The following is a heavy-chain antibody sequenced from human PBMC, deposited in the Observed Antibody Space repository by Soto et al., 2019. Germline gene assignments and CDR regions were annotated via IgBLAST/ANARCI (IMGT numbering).Heavy chain of an antibody. D-gene: IGHD2-21*02. Sequence: SETLSLTCTVSGGSISSGDYYWSWIRQPPGEGLEWIGYIYNTGSTIYNPSLKSRVTISVDTSKNQFSLKLNSVTAADTAVYYCARDLWGYCGTDCYPLDVWGQGTTVTVSS. CDR2: IYNTGST. J-gene: IGHJ6*02. V-gene: IGHV4-61*08. CDR3: ARDLWGYCGTDCYPLDV. CDR1: GGSISSGDYY.